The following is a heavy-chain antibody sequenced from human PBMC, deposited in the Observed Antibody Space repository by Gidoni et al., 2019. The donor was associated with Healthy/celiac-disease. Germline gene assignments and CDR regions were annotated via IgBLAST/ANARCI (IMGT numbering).Heavy chain of an antibody. CDR1: GSTFTGYY. V-gene: IGHV1-2*04. Sequence: QVQLVQSGAEVKKPGASVKVSCKASGSTFTGYYMHWVRQAPGQGLVWMGWINPNSGGTNYAQKFQGWVTMTRDTSISTAYMELSRLRSDDTAVYYCARVRIAAAGSDAFDIWGQGTMVTVSS. J-gene: IGHJ3*02. D-gene: IGHD6-13*01. CDR2: INPNSGGT. CDR3: ARVRIAAAGSDAFDI.